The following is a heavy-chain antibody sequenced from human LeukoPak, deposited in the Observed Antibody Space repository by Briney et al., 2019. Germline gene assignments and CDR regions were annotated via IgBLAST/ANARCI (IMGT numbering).Heavy chain of an antibody. CDR2: ISGSGSST. V-gene: IGHV3-23*01. CDR3: AKDVRAAGPNDTFDY. J-gene: IGHJ4*02. D-gene: IGHD6-13*01. CDR1: GFTFSSYA. Sequence: PGGSLRLSCAASGFTFSSYAMSWVRQAPGKGLEWVSAISGSGSSTYYADSVKGRFTISRDNSKNTLYLQMNSLRAEDTAVYYCAKDVRAAGPNDTFDYWGQGTLVTVSS.